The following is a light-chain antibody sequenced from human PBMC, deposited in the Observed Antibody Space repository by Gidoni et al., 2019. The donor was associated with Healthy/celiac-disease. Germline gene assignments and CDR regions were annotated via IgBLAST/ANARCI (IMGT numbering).Light chain of an antibody. CDR1: QSVSSY. Sequence: EIVLTQSQATLSLSPGEIATRSCRASQSVSSYLAWYQQKPGQATRLLIYDASNRATGIPARFSGSGSGTDFTLTISSLEPEDFAVYYCQQRRNWPPTTFGGGTKVEIK. CDR3: QQRRNWPPTT. J-gene: IGKJ4*01. CDR2: DAS. V-gene: IGKV3-11*01.